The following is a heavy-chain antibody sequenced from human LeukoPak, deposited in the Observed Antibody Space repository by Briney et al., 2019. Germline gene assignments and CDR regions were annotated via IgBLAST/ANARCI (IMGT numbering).Heavy chain of an antibody. CDR3: ANWKSGSATYFDD. D-gene: IGHD3-10*01. V-gene: IGHV3-23*01. Sequence: GGSLRLSCAASEFTFNTYAMSWVRQAPGKGLEWVSSISGSDGNAYYADPVKGRFTVSRDNFKNTLYLQMNRLRAEDTAIYYCANWKSGSATYFDDWGQGTLVTVSS. CDR2: ISGSDGNA. J-gene: IGHJ4*02. CDR1: EFTFNTYA.